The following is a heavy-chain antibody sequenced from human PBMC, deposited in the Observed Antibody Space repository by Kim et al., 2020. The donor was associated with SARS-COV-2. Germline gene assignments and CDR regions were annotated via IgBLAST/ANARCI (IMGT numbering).Heavy chain of an antibody. CDR1: GFTFSSYG. J-gene: IGHJ6*02. Sequence: GGSLRLSCAASGFTFSSYGMHWVRQAPGKGLEWVAVIWYDGSNKYYADSVKGRFTISRDNSKNTLYLQMNSLRAEDTAVYYCAKLGVRVGARGFDYYYGMDVWGQGTTVTVSS. V-gene: IGHV3-33*06. D-gene: IGHD1-26*01. CDR2: IWYDGSNK. CDR3: AKLGVRVGARGFDYYYGMDV.